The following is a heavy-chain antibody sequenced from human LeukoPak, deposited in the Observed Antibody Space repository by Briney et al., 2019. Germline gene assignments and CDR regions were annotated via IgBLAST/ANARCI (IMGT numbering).Heavy chain of an antibody. CDR1: GFSFSDDY. Sequence: TGGSLRLSCAVSGFSFSDDYMSWIRQAPGQGLEWVSYISSSSSYTNYADSVKGRFTISRDNAKNSLYLQMKSLRAEDTAVYYCARDGTGGATAGFDYWGQGTLVTVSS. V-gene: IGHV3-11*05. CDR3: ARDGTGGATAGFDY. J-gene: IGHJ4*02. D-gene: IGHD1-26*01. CDR2: ISSSSSYT.